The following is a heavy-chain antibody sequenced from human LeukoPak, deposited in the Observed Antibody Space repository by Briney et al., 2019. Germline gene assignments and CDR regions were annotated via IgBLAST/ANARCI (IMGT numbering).Heavy chain of an antibody. J-gene: IGHJ6*03. CDR3: ARGSSSSVWYYYYYYMDV. CDR2: IYYSGST. Sequence: SETLSLTCTVSGGSISSHYWSWIRQPPGKGLEWIGYIYYSGSTNHNPSLKSRVTISVDTSKNQFSLKLSSVTAADTAVYYCARGSSSSVWYYYYYYMDVWGKGTTVTVSS. D-gene: IGHD6-6*01. V-gene: IGHV4-59*11. CDR1: GGSISSHY.